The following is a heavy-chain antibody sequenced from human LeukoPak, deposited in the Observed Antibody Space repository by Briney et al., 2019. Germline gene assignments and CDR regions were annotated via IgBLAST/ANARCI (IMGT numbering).Heavy chain of an antibody. J-gene: IGHJ4*02. CDR3: ATRITIFGVVPRNYFDY. Sequence: SETLSLTCAVYGGSFSGYYWSWIRQPPGKGLEWIGEINHSGSTNYNPSLKSRVTISVDTSKNQFSLRLSSVAAADTAVYYCATRITIFGVVPRNYFDYWGQGTLVTVSS. D-gene: IGHD3-3*01. CDR1: GGSFSGYY. CDR2: INHSGST. V-gene: IGHV4-34*01.